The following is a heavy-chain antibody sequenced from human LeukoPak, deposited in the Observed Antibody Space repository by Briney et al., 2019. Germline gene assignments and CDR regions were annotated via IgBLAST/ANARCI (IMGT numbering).Heavy chain of an antibody. CDR1: GVSISSGGYY. V-gene: IGHV4-31*03. J-gene: IGHJ4*02. CDR3: ARGANMVTFDY. CDR2: IYYSGST. Sequence: SETLSLTCTVSGVSISSGGYYWSWIRQHPGKGLEWIGYIYYSGSTYYNPSLKSRVTISVDTSKNQFSLKLSSVTAADTAVYYCARGANMVTFDYWGQGTLVTVSS. D-gene: IGHD5-18*01.